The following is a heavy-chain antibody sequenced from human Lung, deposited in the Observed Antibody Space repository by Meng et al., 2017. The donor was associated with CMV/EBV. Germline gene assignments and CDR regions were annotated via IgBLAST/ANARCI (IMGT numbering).Heavy chain of an antibody. Sequence: SVXVSXKASGGTFSSYAISWVRQAPGQGLEWMGGIIPIFGTANYAQKFQGRVTITTDESTSTAYMELSSLRSEDTAVYYCARGGGVASSFGMDVWGQGPTVTVSS. CDR1: GGTFSSYA. J-gene: IGHJ6*02. CDR3: ARGGGVASSFGMDV. D-gene: IGHD2-15*01. CDR2: IIPIFGTA. V-gene: IGHV1-69*05.